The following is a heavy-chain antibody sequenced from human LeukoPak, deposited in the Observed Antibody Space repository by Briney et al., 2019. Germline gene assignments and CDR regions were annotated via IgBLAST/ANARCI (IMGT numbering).Heavy chain of an antibody. CDR3: ARSLRVRGVPDYMDV. CDR1: GFTFNTYS. Sequence: GGSLRLSCAASGFTFNTYSMNWARQAPGKGLEWVSVIHKNAITSYADTVKGRFTISRDNSKNTLYLQMNNLRVDDTAVYYCARSLRVRGVPDYMDVWGKGTTVTVYS. D-gene: IGHD3-10*01. V-gene: IGHV3-53*01. CDR2: IHKNAIT. J-gene: IGHJ6*03.